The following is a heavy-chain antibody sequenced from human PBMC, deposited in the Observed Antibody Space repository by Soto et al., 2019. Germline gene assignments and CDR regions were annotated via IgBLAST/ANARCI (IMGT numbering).Heavy chain of an antibody. V-gene: IGHV3-48*03. J-gene: IGHJ4*02. D-gene: IGHD3-3*01. Sequence: GGSLRLSCAASGFTFSSYEMNWVRQAPGKGLEWVSYISSSGSTIYYADSVKGRFTISRDNAKNSLYLQMNSLRAEDTAVYYCARTLEWLLSHFDYWGQGTLVTVSS. CDR3: ARTLEWLLSHFDY. CDR1: GFTFSSYE. CDR2: ISSSGSTI.